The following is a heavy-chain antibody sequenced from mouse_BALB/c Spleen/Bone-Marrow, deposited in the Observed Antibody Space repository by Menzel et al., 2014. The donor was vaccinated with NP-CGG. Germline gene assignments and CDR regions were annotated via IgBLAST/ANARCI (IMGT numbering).Heavy chain of an antibody. CDR2: ISDGSSTI. CDR1: GFTFSSFG. V-gene: IGHV5-17*02. CDR3: ARLDVGGY. J-gene: IGHJ2*01. Sequence: EVQLVEPGGGLVQPGGSRKLSCAASGFTFSSFGMHWVRQAPEKGLEWVAYISDGSSTIYYADTVKGRFNIYRDNPKNTLFLQMASLKSEDRAMYYCARLDVGGYWGQGTTLTITS.